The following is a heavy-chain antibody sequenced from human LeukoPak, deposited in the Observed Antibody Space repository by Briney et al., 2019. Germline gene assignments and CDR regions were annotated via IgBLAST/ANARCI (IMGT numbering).Heavy chain of an antibody. CDR3: ATVGRAYYDFWSGFDY. D-gene: IGHD3-3*01. CDR2: ISGSGGST. CDR1: GFTFSSYA. V-gene: IGHV3-23*01. Sequence: GGSLRLSCAASGFTFSSYAMSWVRQAPGKGLEWVSAISGSGGSTYYADSVKGRFTISRDNSKNTLYLQMNSLRAEDTAVYYCATVGRAYYDFWSGFDYWGQGTLVTVSS. J-gene: IGHJ4*02.